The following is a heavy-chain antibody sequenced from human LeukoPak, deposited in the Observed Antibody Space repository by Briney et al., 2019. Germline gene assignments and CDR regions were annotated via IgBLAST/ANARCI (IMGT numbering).Heavy chain of an antibody. CDR2: INSDGSSA. Sequence: PGGSLRLSCAASGFTFSSYWMHWVRQAPGKGLVWVSGINSDGSSATYADSVKGRFTISRDNAKNTLYLQMNSLRAEDTAVYYCASQERDFDDNSGYPFDYWGQGTLVTVSS. V-gene: IGHV3-74*01. CDR3: ASQERDFDDNSGYPFDY. CDR1: GFTFSSYW. D-gene: IGHD3-22*01. J-gene: IGHJ4*02.